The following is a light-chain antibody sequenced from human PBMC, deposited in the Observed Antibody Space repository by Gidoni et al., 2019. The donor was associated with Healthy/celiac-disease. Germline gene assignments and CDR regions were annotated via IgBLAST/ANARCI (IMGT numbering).Light chain of an antibody. Sequence: DIVMTQSPLSLPVTPGEPASISCRSSQSLLHSNGYNYLDWYLQKQGQSPQLLIYLGSNRASGVPDRFSGSGSGTDFTLKISRVEAEDVGVYYCMQALQTPAYTFGQGTKLEIK. CDR2: LGS. CDR1: QSLLHSNGYNY. J-gene: IGKJ2*01. V-gene: IGKV2-28*01. CDR3: MQALQTPAYT.